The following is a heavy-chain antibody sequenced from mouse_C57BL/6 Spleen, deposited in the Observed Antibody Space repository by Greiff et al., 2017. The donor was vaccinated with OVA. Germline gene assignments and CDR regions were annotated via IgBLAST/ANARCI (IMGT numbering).Heavy chain of an antibody. Sequence: EVQLQQSGTVLARPGASVKMSCKTSGYTFTSYWMHWVKQRPGQGLEWIGAIYPGNSDTSYNQKFKGKAKLTAVTSASTAYMELSSLTNEDSAVYYCTREGVGLRRSYYAMDYWGQGTSVTVSS. J-gene: IGHJ4*01. CDR2: IYPGNSDT. CDR3: TREGVGLRRSYYAMDY. V-gene: IGHV1-5*01. D-gene: IGHD2-4*01. CDR1: GYTFTSYW.